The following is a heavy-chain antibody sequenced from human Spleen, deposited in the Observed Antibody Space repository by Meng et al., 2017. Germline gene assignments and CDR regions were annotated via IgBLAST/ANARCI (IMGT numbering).Heavy chain of an antibody. V-gene: IGHV3-33*01. J-gene: IGHJ4*02. D-gene: IGHD6-19*01. Sequence: QVRLVESGGGAVQPGRSLRISCAASGFTFSTYGMHWVRQAPGKGLEWVAVIWYDGTNKYHAESVKGRFTISRDNSKNTLYLQMNSLRAEDTAVYYCARTAYTSGFHYYFDYWGQGTLVTVSS. CDR1: GFTFSTYG. CDR2: IWYDGTNK. CDR3: ARTAYTSGFHYYFDY.